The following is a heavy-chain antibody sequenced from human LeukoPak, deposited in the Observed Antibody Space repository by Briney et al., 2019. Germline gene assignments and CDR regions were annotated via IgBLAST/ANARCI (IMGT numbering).Heavy chain of an antibody. CDR3: ARGSRKQPYNYYYMPV. CDR1: GDSFSGYY. Sequence: SETLCLTCAVSGDSFSGYYWSWIRQPPGKGLEWIGEINHSGSTNYNPSPKSRVTISVDTSKNEFSLKLSYVTGADTAVYYCARGSRKQPYNYYYMPVWGKRTTLSV. CDR2: INHSGST. D-gene: IGHD1/OR15-1a*01. V-gene: IGHV4-34*01. J-gene: IGHJ6*03.